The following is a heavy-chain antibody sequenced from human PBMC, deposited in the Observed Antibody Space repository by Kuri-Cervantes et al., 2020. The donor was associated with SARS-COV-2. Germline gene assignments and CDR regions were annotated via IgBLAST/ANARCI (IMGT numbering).Heavy chain of an antibody. J-gene: IGHJ4*02. CDR2: IKSKTDGGTT. CDR1: GFSFSNAW. V-gene: IGHV3-15*01. Sequence: GESLKISCTTSGFSFSNAWMSWVRQAPGKGLEWVGRIKSKTDGGTTDYAAPVKGRFTISRDDSKNTLYLQMNSLKTEDTAVYYCTTLLLGYWGQGTLVTVSS. D-gene: IGHD2/OR15-2a*01. CDR3: TTLLLGY.